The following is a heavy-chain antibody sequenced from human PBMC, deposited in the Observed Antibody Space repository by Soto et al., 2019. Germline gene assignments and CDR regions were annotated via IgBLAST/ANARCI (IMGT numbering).Heavy chain of an antibody. D-gene: IGHD2-21*02. Sequence: ETLSLTCAVSGYSISSGYYWGWIRQSPGRGLEWIGSIYHSGSTYYNPSLKSRVTISVDTSKNQFSLKLSSVTAADTAVYYCARDDILVVTDWGQGTMVAVSS. J-gene: IGHJ3*01. V-gene: IGHV4-38-2*02. CDR3: ARDDILVVTD. CDR1: GYSISSGYY. CDR2: IYHSGST.